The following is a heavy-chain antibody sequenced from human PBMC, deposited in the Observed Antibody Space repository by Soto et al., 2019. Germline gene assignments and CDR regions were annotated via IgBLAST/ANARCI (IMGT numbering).Heavy chain of an antibody. CDR1: GGSFSGYY. CDR2: INHSGST. Sequence: QVQLQQWGAGLLKPSETLSLTCAVYGGSFSGYYWSWIRQPPGKGLEWIGEINHSGSTNYNPSLKTXXTXSXATTKNQFSLKLSSVTAADTAVYYCARRKRRGAGLNWGQGTLVTVSS. CDR3: ARRKRRGAGLN. J-gene: IGHJ4*02. D-gene: IGHD1-26*01. V-gene: IGHV4-34*01.